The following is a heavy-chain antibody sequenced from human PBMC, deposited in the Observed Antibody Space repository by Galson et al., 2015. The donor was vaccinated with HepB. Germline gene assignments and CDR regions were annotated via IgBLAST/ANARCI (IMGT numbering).Heavy chain of an antibody. V-gene: IGHV5-10-1*01. Sequence: QSGAEVKKPGESLKISCKGSGYIFSTYWISWVRQMPGKGLEWMGRIDPSYSYTNYGPSFQGHVTISADKSISTAYLQWSSLQASDSAIYYCARRGDAHVDYWGQGTLVTVSS. CDR3: ARRGDAHVDY. J-gene: IGHJ4*02. D-gene: IGHD5-24*01. CDR1: GYIFSTYW. CDR2: IDPSYSYT.